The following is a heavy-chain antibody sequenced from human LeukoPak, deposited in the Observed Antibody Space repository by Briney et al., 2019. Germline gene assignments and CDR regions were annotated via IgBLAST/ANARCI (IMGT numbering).Heavy chain of an antibody. D-gene: IGHD3-10*01. CDR2: ISGRASST. J-gene: IGHJ4*02. CDR1: GFTFSNYA. CDR3: AKTTSWLWEGPFDY. Sequence: GGSLRLSCAASGFTFSNYAMAWVRQAPGKGLEWLSTISGRASSTYYVDSVEGRFTISRDNSKNMLYLQMNSLRAEDTALYYCAKTTSWLWEGPFDYWGQRTLVTVSS. V-gene: IGHV3-23*01.